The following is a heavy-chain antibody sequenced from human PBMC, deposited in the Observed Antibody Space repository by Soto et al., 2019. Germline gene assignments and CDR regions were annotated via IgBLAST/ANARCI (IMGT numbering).Heavy chain of an antibody. CDR3: AKQRADYGSGADTFYFDS. D-gene: IGHD3-10*01. V-gene: IGHV3-23*01. CDR2: LSGSGGTT. J-gene: IGHJ4*02. Sequence: GSLRLSCTVFGVTFSNYAMNWVRQAPGKGLEWVSSLSGSGGTTYYADSVKGRFIISRDNSKNTLYLLMNSLRAEDTALYYCAKQRADYGSGADTFYFDSWGQGALVTVSS. CDR1: GVTFSNYA.